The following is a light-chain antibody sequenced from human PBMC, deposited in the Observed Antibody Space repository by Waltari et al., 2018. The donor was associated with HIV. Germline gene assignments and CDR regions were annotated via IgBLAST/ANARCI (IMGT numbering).Light chain of an antibody. CDR2: EVS. CDR1: STDVGHYDY. J-gene: IGLJ2*01. V-gene: IGLV2-14*01. CDR3: SSYTTRSTVI. Sequence: QSALTQPASVSGSPGQSITISCTGTSTDVGHYDYVSWYRQHPGKAPKLIIYEVSNRRSGVSNRFSGSKSVNTASLTISGLQAEDEADYYCSSYTTRSTVIFGGGTKLTVL.